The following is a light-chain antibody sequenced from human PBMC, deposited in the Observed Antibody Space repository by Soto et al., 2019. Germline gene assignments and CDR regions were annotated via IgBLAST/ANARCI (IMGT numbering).Light chain of an antibody. CDR3: QSWDSSLSVV. CDR2: NNI. J-gene: IGLJ2*01. V-gene: IGLV1-40*01. CDR1: SSNIGSDYH. Sequence: QSVLTQPPSVSGAPGQRVTISCTGSSSNIGSDYHVHWYQQLPGTTPKLLIYNNINRPSGVPDRFSGSKSGASASLAITGLQAEDEADYYCQSWDSSLSVVFGGGTQLTVL.